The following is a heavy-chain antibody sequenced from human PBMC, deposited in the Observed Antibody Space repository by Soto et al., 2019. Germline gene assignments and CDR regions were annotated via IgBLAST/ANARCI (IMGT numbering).Heavy chain of an antibody. V-gene: IGHV4-59*01. J-gene: IGHJ4*01. D-gene: IGHD2-21*02. Sequence: QVQLQGLGPGLVKPSETLSLTCTVSGGSISTYYWSWIRQPPGKGLEWIGYIYYSGSTNYNPSLESRVTISVDRSKNQFSLKLSSVTAADTAMYYCVRGITVVTLDYWGHGTLVTVSS. CDR3: VRGITVVTLDY. CDR1: GGSISTYY. CDR2: IYYSGST.